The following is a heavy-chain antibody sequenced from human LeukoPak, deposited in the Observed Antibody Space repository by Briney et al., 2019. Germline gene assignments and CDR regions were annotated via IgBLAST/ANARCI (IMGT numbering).Heavy chain of an antibody. CDR1: GYTITSYD. V-gene: IGHV1-2*02. D-gene: IGHD1-26*01. Sequence: GASVKVSCKASGYTITSYDINWVRQATGQGLEWMGWINPNSGGTNYAQKFQGRVTMTRDTSISTAYMELSRLRSDDTAVYYCARDFVVGAIDFDYWGQGTLVTVSS. J-gene: IGHJ4*02. CDR2: INPNSGGT. CDR3: ARDFVVGAIDFDY.